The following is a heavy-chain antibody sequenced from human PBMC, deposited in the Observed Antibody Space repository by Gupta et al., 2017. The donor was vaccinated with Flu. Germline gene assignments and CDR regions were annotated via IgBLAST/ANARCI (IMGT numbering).Heavy chain of an antibody. CDR2: ISYDGSLE. CDR1: A. J-gene: IGHJ6*03. Sequence: AMHWVRQAPGKGLEWVAGISYDGSLEYYADSVKGRFTISRDNSKDTLFLQMNSLRTDDTATYHCVRTTSMDVWGKGTTVTVSS. CDR3: VRTTSMDV. D-gene: IGHD1-1*01. V-gene: IGHV3-30*04.